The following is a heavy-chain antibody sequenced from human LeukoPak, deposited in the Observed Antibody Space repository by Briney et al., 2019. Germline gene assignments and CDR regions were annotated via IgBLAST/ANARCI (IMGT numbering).Heavy chain of an antibody. V-gene: IGHV4-4*07. Sequence: SETLSLTCTVSGGSISSYYWSWIRQPAGKGLEWIGRIYTSGSTNYNPSLKSRVTMSVDTSKNQFSLKLSSVTAADTAVYYCARDSRPYDFWSGYPYYYYGMDVWGQGTTVTVSS. CDR3: ARDSRPYDFWSGYPYYYYGMDV. CDR2: IYTSGST. CDR1: GGSISSYY. J-gene: IGHJ6*02. D-gene: IGHD3-3*01.